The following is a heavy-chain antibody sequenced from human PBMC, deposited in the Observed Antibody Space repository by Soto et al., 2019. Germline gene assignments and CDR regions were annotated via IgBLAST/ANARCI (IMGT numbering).Heavy chain of an antibody. V-gene: IGHV4-31*03. CDR2: IDYSGST. Sequence: QVQLQESGPGLVKPSPTLSLTCTVSGVSISSGGYYWSWIRQHPGTGLGGIGYIDYSGSTYYNPSLKSRVTISVDTSKNQFSLKRSSVTAADTAVYYCARAQIMITFGGVIDLWGQGTLVTVSS. J-gene: IGHJ5*02. CDR1: GVSISSGGYY. CDR3: ARAQIMITFGGVIDL. D-gene: IGHD3-16*01.